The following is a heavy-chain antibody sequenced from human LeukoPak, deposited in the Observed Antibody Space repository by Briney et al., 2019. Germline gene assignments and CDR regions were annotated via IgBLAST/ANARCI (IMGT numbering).Heavy chain of an antibody. Sequence: SETLSLTCAVYGGSFSGYYWSWIRQPPGKGLEWIGEINHSGGTNYNPSLKSRVTISVDTTKNQFSLKLSSVTAADTAVYYCARGAGSSSWYAKTYYYYMDVWGKGTTVTVSS. CDR1: GGSFSGYY. J-gene: IGHJ6*03. CDR2: INHSGGT. D-gene: IGHD6-13*01. V-gene: IGHV4-34*01. CDR3: ARGAGSSSWYAKTYYYYMDV.